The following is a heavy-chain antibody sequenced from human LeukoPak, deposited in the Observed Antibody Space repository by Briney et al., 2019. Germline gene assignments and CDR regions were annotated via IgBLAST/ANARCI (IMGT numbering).Heavy chain of an antibody. J-gene: IGHJ5*02. CDR2: IYYSGSA. D-gene: IGHD2-8*02. CDR3: VRDSTGLNWFDP. V-gene: IGHV4-59*01. Sequence: SETLSLTCTFSGGSISTYYWSWIRQPPGKGLEWIGYIYYSGSANYNPSLKSRVTISLDTSKNQFSLKLSSVTAADTAVYYCVRDSTGLNWFDPWGQGTLVTVSS. CDR1: GGSISTYY.